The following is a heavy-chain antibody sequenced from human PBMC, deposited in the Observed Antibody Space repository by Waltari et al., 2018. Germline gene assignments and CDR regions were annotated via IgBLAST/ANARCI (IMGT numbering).Heavy chain of an antibody. D-gene: IGHD4-17*01. V-gene: IGHV3-21*06. Sequence: EVQLVESGGGLVKPGGSLGLSCAASGLLLSSHNLNWVRQAPGKGLEWVSSIISRSNYIYYADSVKGRFAISRDNAKNSLYLQMNSLRAEDTAVYYCARATVTTFNYFGLDVWGQGTTVTVSS. CDR2: IISRSNYI. CDR3: ARATVTTFNYFGLDV. CDR1: GLLLSSHN. J-gene: IGHJ6*02.